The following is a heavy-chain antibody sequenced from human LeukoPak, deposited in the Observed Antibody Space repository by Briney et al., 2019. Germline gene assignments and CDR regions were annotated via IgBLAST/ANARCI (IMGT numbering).Heavy chain of an antibody. CDR1: GYNFTIYW. V-gene: IGHV5-51*01. CDR2: IYPGDSDT. CDR3: AIFDFLFGEIDNWFNP. D-gene: IGHD3-16*01. J-gene: IGHJ5*02. Sequence: GESLKISCKGSGYNFTIYWIGWVRQMPGKGLEWMGIIYPGDSDTRYSPSFQGQVTISADKSISTAYLQWSSLKASDTAMYYCAIFDFLFGEIDNWFNPWGQGTQVTVSS.